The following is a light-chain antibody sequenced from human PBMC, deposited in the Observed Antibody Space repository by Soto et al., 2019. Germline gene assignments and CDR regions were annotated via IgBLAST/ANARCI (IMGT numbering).Light chain of an antibody. CDR3: QQYNSYPWT. Sequence: EIVMTQSPATLSVSPGGRATLSCRASQSISATLAWYQQKPGQAPRLLIYSASRGATGVPARFSGSGSGTDFTLTISSLQSEDFATYYCQQYNSYPWTFGQGTKVDIK. CDR1: QSISAT. V-gene: IGKV3-15*01. J-gene: IGKJ1*01. CDR2: SAS.